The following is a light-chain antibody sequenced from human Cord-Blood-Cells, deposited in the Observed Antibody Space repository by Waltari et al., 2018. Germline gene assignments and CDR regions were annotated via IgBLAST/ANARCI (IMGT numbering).Light chain of an antibody. J-gene: IGLJ2*01. CDR1: SSDVGGYNY. V-gene: IGLV2-14*01. CDR2: EVS. CDR3: SSYTSSSTVV. Sequence: QSALTQPASVSGSPGQSITISCTGTSSDVGGYNYVSWYQQHPGKAPKLMIYEVSNRPSGVSIRFSGSKSGNTASRTISGLQADDEADYYCSSYTSSSTVVFGGGTKLTVL.